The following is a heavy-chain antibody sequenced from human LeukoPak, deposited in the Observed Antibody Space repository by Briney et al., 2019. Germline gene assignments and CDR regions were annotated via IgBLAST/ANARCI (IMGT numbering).Heavy chain of an antibody. Sequence: SETLSLTCAVYGGSFSGYYWSWIRQPPGKGLEWIGEINHSGSTNYNPSLKSRVTISVDTSKNQFSLKLSSVTAADTAVYYCASPGRAPLIWGQGTMVTVSS. CDR1: GGSFSGYY. CDR2: INHSGST. J-gene: IGHJ3*02. CDR3: ASPGRAPLI. V-gene: IGHV4-34*01. D-gene: IGHD2-15*01.